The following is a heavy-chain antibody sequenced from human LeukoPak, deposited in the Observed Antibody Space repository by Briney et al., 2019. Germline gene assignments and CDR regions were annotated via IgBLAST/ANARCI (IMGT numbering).Heavy chain of an antibody. D-gene: IGHD2-15*01. J-gene: IGHJ5*02. Sequence: TGGSLRLSCAASGFTFSSYGMHWVRQAPGKGLEWVAVIWYDGSNKYYADSVKGRFTISRDNSKNTLYLQMNSLRAEDTAVYYCARGTVVVVAATEGWFDPWGQGTLVTVSS. CDR1: GFTFSSYG. V-gene: IGHV3-33*01. CDR2: IWYDGSNK. CDR3: ARGTVVVVAATEGWFDP.